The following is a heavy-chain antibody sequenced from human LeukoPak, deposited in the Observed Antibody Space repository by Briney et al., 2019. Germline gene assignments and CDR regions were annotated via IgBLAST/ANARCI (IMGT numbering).Heavy chain of an antibody. CDR1: GCPFSSCG. D-gene: IGHD1-26*01. CDR2: LRKDATYS. J-gene: IGHJ4*01. V-gene: IGHV3-30*02. Sequence: GGSLRLSCTASGCPFSSCGMYWVRQTPDKGLQWVAYLRKDATYSNYADSVRGRFTISRDNSKNTLDLQMSSLRVEVTAVYYYDCGGPTRGTIDYWGQGTLVTVSS. CDR3: DCGGPTRGTIDY.